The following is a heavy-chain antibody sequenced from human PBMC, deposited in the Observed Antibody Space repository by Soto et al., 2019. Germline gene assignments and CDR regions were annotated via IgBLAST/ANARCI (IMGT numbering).Heavy chain of an antibody. J-gene: IGHJ4*02. CDR2: INPNSGGT. CDR1: GYTFTGYY. V-gene: IGHV1-2*02. D-gene: IGHD3-22*01. CDR3: ARVRSYYDSSGSFDF. Sequence: QVQLVQSGAEVKKPGASVKVSCEASGYTFTGYYMHWVRQAPGQGLEWMGWINPNSGGTHHAQKFQGRVTMTRDTSISTAYMELSRLRSGDTAVYYCARVRSYYDSSGSFDFWGQGTLVTVSS.